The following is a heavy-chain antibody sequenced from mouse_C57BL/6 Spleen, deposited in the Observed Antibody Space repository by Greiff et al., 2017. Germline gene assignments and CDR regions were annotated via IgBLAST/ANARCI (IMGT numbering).Heavy chain of an antibody. D-gene: IGHD2-12*01. Sequence: QVQLKESGAELMKPGASVKLSCKATGYTFTGYWIEWVKQRPGHGLEWIGEILPGSGSTNYNEKFKGKATFTADTSSNTAYMQRSSLTTEDSAIYYCATNYSPAWFAYWGQGTLVTVSA. V-gene: IGHV1-9*01. CDR1: GYTFTGYW. CDR2: ILPGSGST. J-gene: IGHJ3*01. CDR3: ATNYSPAWFAY.